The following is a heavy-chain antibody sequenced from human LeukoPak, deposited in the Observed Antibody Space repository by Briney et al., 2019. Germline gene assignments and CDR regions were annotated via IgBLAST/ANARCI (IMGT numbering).Heavy chain of an antibody. CDR2: ISYDGSNK. V-gene: IGHV3-30*18. D-gene: IGHD2-15*01. J-gene: IGHJ3*02. CDR1: GFTFSSYG. CDR3: AKETGYCSGGSCYSGAFDI. Sequence: GGSLRLSCAASGFTFSSYGMHWVRQAPGKGLEWVAVISYDGSNKYYADSVKGRFTISRDNSKNTLYLQMNSLRAEDTAVYYCAKETGYCSGGSCYSGAFDIRGQGTMVTVSS.